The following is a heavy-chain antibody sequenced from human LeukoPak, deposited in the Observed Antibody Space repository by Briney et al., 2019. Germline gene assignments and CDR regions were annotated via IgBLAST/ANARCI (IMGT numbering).Heavy chain of an antibody. Sequence: GGSLRLSCAASGFTFSSYIMNWVRQAPGKGLEWVSYITSSSSTIYYADSVKGRFTISRDNAKNSLYLQMNSLRDEDTAVYYCASGYSSSHYRYYFDYWGQGTLVTVSS. CDR1: GFTFSSYI. CDR3: ASGYSSSHYRYYFDY. CDR2: ITSSSSTI. J-gene: IGHJ4*02. D-gene: IGHD6-13*01. V-gene: IGHV3-48*02.